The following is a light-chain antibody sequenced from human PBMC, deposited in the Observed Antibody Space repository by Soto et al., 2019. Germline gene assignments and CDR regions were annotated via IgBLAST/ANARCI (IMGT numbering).Light chain of an antibody. Sequence: QSVLTQPPSVSGAPGQRVTISCTGSSSNIGAGYDVHWYQQLPGTAPKLLIYGNSKRPSGVPDRFSGSKSGTSASLAITGLQAEDEADYYCQSYDSRLSGSVVFGGGTKLTVL. J-gene: IGLJ2*01. V-gene: IGLV1-40*01. CDR2: GNS. CDR3: QSYDSRLSGSVV. CDR1: SSNIGAGYD.